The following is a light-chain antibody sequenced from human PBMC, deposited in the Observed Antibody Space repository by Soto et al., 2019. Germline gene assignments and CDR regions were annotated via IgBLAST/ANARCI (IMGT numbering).Light chain of an antibody. Sequence: QSVLTQPPSVSGAPGQRVTISCTGSNSNIGAGYDVHWYQQLPGTAPKLLIYGNSNRPSGVPDRFSGSKSGTSASLAITGLQAEDEADYYCQSYASSLSVLFGGGTKVTVL. CDR2: GNS. CDR1: NSNIGAGYD. J-gene: IGLJ2*01. CDR3: QSYASSLSVL. V-gene: IGLV1-40*01.